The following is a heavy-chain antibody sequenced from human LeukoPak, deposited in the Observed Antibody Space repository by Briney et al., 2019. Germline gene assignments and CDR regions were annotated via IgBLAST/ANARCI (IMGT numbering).Heavy chain of an antibody. CDR1: GGSISSYY. V-gene: IGHV4-59*12. CDR2: IYYSGST. Sequence: PSETLSLTCTVSGGSISSYYWSWIRQPPGKGLEWIGHIYYSGSTKYNPSVRGRVTISVDTSKNQFSLKLSSVTAADTAVYYCARACGYYSPYFDYWGQGTLVTVSS. D-gene: IGHD3-22*01. J-gene: IGHJ4*02. CDR3: ARACGYYSPYFDY.